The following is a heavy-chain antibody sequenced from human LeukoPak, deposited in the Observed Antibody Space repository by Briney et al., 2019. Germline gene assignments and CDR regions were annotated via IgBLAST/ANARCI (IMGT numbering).Heavy chain of an antibody. CDR1: GFTFSSYA. V-gene: IGHV3-30*04. J-gene: IGHJ3*02. CDR3: ARDPRWRGAFDI. D-gene: IGHD4-23*01. CDR2: ISYDGSNK. Sequence: PGRSLRLSCAASGFTFSSYAMHWVREAPGKGLEWVAVISYDGSNKYYADSVKGRFTISRDNSKNTLYLQMNSLRAEDTAVYYCARDPRWRGAFDICGQGTMVTVSS.